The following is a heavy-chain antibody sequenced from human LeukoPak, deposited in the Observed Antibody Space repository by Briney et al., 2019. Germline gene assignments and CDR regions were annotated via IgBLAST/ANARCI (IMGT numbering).Heavy chain of an antibody. J-gene: IGHJ4*02. CDR3: ARLVDLDSGSYYFDY. D-gene: IGHD1-26*01. V-gene: IGHV4-31*03. CDR2: IYYSGST. Sequence: SETLSLTCSVSGASISSGGYYWSWIRQHRGKGLEWIVYIYYSGSTYYNPSLKSRLIISVDTSKNQFSLKLSSVTAADTAVYYCARLVDLDSGSYYFDYWGQGTLVTVSS. CDR1: GASISSGGYY.